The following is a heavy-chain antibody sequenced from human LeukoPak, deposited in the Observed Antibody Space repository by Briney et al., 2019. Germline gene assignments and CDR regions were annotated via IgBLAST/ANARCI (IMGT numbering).Heavy chain of an antibody. CDR1: GFTFGDYA. D-gene: IGHD3-10*01. J-gene: IGHJ4*02. V-gene: IGHV4-34*01. CDR2: INHSGST. CDR3: ARTPRYYYGSGSYSWRDY. Sequence: GSLRLSCTASGFTFGDYAMSWIRQPPGKGLEWIGEINHSGSTNYNPSLKSRVTISVDTSKNQFSLKLSSVTAADTAVYYCARTPRYYYGSGSYSWRDYWGQGTLVTVSS.